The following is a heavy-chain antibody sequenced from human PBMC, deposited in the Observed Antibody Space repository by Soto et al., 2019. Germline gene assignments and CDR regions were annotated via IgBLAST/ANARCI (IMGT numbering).Heavy chain of an antibody. D-gene: IGHD4-17*01. CDR1: GVSISGYY. CDR3: AREYGTTVTTFDY. J-gene: IGHJ4*02. Sequence: SETLSLTCTVSGVSISGYYWSWIRQPPGKGLEWIGYIYYSGSTNYNPSLKSRVTISIDTSKNQFSLKLNSVTAADTAVYYCAREYGTTVTTFDYWGQGTLVTVSS. V-gene: IGHV4-59*01. CDR2: IYYSGST.